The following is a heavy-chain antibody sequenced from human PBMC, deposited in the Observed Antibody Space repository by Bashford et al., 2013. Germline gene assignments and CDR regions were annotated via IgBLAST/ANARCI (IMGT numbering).Heavy chain of an antibody. CDR2: IYSSGST. J-gene: IGHJ4*02. CDR3: ARATGDCIHNNCYYFDY. D-gene: IGHD7-27*01. V-gene: IGHV3-53*01. Sequence: VRQAPGKGLEWVSVIYSSGSTYYADSVKGRFTISRDNSKNTLYLQMNSLRAEDTAVYYCARATGDCIHNNCYYFDYWGQGTLVTVSS.